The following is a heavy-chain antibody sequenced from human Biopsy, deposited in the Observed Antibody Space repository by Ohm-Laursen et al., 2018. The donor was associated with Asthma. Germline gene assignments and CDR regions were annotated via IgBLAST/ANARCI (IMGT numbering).Heavy chain of an antibody. D-gene: IGHD4-17*01. CDR3: ASDFPNDYERYNFQF. Sequence: ASVKVSCKISGYSLTDLSMHWVRQAPGQGLERMGGHDHEEGGTVNARRFQGRVTMTEDTSTDTAYMELSSLSSDDTAVYYCASDFPNDYERYNFQFWGQGTLVTASS. CDR1: GYSLTDLS. CDR2: HDHEEGGT. J-gene: IGHJ4*02. V-gene: IGHV1-24*01.